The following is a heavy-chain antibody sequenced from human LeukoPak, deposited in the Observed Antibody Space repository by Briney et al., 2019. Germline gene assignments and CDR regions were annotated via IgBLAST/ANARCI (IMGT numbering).Heavy chain of an antibody. Sequence: SQTLSLTCTVSGGSISSGSYYWSWIRQPAGKGLEWIGRIYTSGSTNYNPSLKSRVTISVDTSKNQFSLRLSSVTAADTAVYYCARVPVGVRGLHFDSWGQGTLVTVSS. D-gene: IGHD3-10*01. CDR1: GGSISSGSYY. J-gene: IGHJ4*02. CDR2: IYTSGST. CDR3: ARVPVGVRGLHFDS. V-gene: IGHV4-61*02.